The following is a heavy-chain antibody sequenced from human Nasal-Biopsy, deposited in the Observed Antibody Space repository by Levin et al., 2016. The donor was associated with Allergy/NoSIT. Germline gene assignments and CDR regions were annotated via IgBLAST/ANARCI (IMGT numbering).Heavy chain of an antibody. CDR2: IYYRGDT. V-gene: IGHV4-59*01. Sequence: SETLSLTCTVSGGSISSYWWSWIRQSPGKGLEWIGYIYYRGDTKYNPSLKSRLTISVDTSKNQFSLKLTSMTAADTAVYYCARGAGGDSDYVVDLWGQGTLVTVSS. CDR3: ARGAGGDSDYVVDL. CDR1: GGSISSYW. D-gene: IGHD3-16*01. J-gene: IGHJ4*02.